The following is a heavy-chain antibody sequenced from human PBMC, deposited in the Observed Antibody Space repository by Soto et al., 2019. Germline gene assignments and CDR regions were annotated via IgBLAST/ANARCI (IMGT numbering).Heavy chain of an antibody. J-gene: IGHJ6*03. D-gene: IGHD2-2*01. V-gene: IGHV3-30*18. Sequence: GGSLRLSCAASGFTFSSYGMHWVRQAPGKGLEWVAVISYDGSNKYYADSVQGRFTISSDNSKNTLYLQMNSLRAEDTAVYYCAKEGMPYYYYYYMDVWGKGTTVTVSS. CDR2: ISYDGSNK. CDR1: GFTFSSYG. CDR3: AKEGMPYYYYYYMDV.